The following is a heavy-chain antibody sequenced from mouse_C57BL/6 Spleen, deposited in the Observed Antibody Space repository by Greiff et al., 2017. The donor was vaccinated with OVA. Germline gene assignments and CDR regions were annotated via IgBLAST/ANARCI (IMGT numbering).Heavy chain of an antibody. J-gene: IGHJ4*01. Sequence: QVQLKQSGPGLVQPSQSLSITCTVSGFSLTSYGVHWVRQSPGKGLEWLGVIWRGGSTDYTAAFMSRLSITKDNSKSQVFFKMNSLQADDTAIYYCAKKGYDYENYAMDYWGQGTSVTVSS. CDR2: IWRGGST. CDR1: GFSLTSYG. CDR3: AKKGYDYENYAMDY. D-gene: IGHD2-4*01. V-gene: IGHV2-5*01.